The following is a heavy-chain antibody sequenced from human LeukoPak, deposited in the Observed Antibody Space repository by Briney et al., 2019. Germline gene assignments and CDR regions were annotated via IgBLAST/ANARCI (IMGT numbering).Heavy chain of an antibody. J-gene: IGHJ4*02. CDR2: IKRDGAET. V-gene: IGHV3-7*01. CDR1: ELTLSNYC. Sequence: GGSLRLSCAASELTLSNYCMTWVRQGPGKWPEWVATIKRDGAETYYVDSVRGRFTISRDNAENSVYLRMNSLRDEDTAVYYCTRGGRNTSYYWYYWGQGTLVTVSS. D-gene: IGHD1-26*01. CDR3: TRGGRNTSYYWYY.